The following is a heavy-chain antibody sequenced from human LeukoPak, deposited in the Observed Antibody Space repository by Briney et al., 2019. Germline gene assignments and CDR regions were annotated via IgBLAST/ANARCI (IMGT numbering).Heavy chain of an antibody. V-gene: IGHV1-69*04. CDR2: IIPILGIA. CDR1: GGTFSSYT. J-gene: IGHJ4*02. CDR3: ARDRTPIVVVPAAIPCLSG. D-gene: IGHD2-2*02. Sequence: ASVKVSCKASGGTFSSYTISWVRRAPGQGLEWMGRIIPILGIANYAQKFQGRVTITADKSMSTAYMELSSLRSEDTAVYYCARDRTPIVVVPAAIPCLSGWGQGTLVTVSS.